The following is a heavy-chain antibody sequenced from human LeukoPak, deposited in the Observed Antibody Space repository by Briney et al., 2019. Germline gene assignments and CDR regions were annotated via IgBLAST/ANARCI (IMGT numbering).Heavy chain of an antibody. CDR1: GFTFSSYA. D-gene: IGHD6-19*01. V-gene: IGHV3-23*01. J-gene: IGHJ4*02. CDR2: ITGSGSGT. CDR3: ATVASVEGSPRGGYFDY. Sequence: GGTLRLSCAASGFTFSSYAMSWVRQAPGKGLEWVSGITGSGSGTYYADSVKGQFTISRDNAKNTLYLQMNSLRSEDTAVYYCATVASVEGSPRGGYFDYWGQGTLVTVSS.